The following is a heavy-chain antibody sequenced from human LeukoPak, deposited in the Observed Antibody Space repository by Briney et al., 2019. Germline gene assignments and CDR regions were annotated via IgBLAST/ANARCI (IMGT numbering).Heavy chain of an antibody. D-gene: IGHD3-10*02. CDR3: ARGSLFSPNWFDP. CDR2: IKQDGSEK. V-gene: IGHV3-7*01. J-gene: IGHJ5*02. Sequence: GGSLRLSCAASGFTFSDYYMSWVRQAPGKGLEWVANIKQDGSEKFYVDSVKGRFTVSRDNANNLLYLQLNSLRAEDTAVYYCARGSLFSPNWFDPWGQGTPVTVSS. CDR1: GFTFSDYY.